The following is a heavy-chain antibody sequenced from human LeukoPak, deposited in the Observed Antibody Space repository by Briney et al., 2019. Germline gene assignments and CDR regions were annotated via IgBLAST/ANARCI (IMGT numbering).Heavy chain of an antibody. D-gene: IGHD5-12*01. J-gene: IGHJ4*02. CDR2: IYPADSDT. CDR1: GYIFTHYW. V-gene: IGHV5-51*01. Sequence: GESLKISCQVSGYIFTHYWIGWVRQMPGKGLESMGIIYPADSDTTYSPSFQGQVTISADKSISTAYLQWSSLKASDTAMYYCARPSAGGYDSAFWGQGTLVSVSS. CDR3: ARPSAGGYDSAF.